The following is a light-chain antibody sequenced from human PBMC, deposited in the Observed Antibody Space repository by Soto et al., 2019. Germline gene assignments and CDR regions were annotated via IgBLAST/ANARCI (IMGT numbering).Light chain of an antibody. Sequence: DIQMTQSPSSLSASVGDRVTITCRASQSVSRFLNWYQQKAGKAPNLLVHSISILESGVPSRFSGSGSGTDFTLTISSLQPEDFATYACQQSYSNPRTFGQGTKVEIK. J-gene: IGKJ1*01. CDR1: QSVSRF. CDR2: SIS. V-gene: IGKV1-39*01. CDR3: QQSYSNPRT.